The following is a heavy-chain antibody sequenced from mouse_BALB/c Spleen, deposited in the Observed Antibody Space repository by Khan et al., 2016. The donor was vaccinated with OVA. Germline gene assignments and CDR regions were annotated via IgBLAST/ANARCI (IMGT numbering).Heavy chain of an antibody. V-gene: IGHV5-9-3*01. J-gene: IGHJ4*01. D-gene: IGHD2-2*01. CDR3: ARSLVDYYAMDY. CDR2: ISTGGHYT. CDR1: GFTFSSFA. Sequence: EVELVESGGGVVKPGGSLKLSCSASGFTFSSFAMSWVRQTPEKRLEWVATISTGGHYTFYPASVKGRFTISRDNARNTLYLQMSRLGSEDAAMYYCARSLVDYYAMDYWGQGTSVTVSS.